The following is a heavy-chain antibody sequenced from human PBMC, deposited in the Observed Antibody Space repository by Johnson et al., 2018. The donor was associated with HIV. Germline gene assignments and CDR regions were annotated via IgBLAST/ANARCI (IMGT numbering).Heavy chain of an antibody. Sequence: VQLVESGGGLVKPRGSLRLSCAASGFNFDDYAMSWVRQVPGKGLEGVSGINWNGGSIGYADSVKGRFTISRDNAKNSLYLQMNSLRAEDTALYYCARGAVGGTTYAFDIWGQGTMVTVSS. D-gene: IGHD1-26*01. V-gene: IGHV3-20*04. CDR2: INWNGGSI. CDR1: GFNFDDYA. J-gene: IGHJ3*02. CDR3: ARGAVGGTTYAFDI.